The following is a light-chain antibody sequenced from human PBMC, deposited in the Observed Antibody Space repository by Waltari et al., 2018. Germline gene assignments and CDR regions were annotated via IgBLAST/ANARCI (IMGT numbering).Light chain of an antibody. Sequence: EIVLTQSPGPLSLSPGESATLSCSTRQSVTRALPLYQQKPGQAPSLLIYGASNRATGIPDRFSGSGSGTDFSLTISSLEPEDFAVYYCQHYLRLPVTFGQGTKVEVK. J-gene: IGKJ1*01. CDR2: GAS. V-gene: IGKV3-20*01. CDR1: QSVTRA. CDR3: QHYLRLPVT.